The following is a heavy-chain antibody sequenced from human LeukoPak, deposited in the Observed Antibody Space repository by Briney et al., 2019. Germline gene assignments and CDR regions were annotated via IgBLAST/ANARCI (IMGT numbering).Heavy chain of an antibody. CDR2: IIPIFGIA. Sequence: SVKVSGKASGGTFSSYAISWVRQAPGQGLEWMGRIIPIFGIANYAQKFQGRVTITADKSTSTAYMELSSLRSEDTAVYYCARAPTTVTTLWFDPWGQGTLVTVSS. V-gene: IGHV1-69*04. CDR3: ARAPTTVTTLWFDP. J-gene: IGHJ5*02. CDR1: GGTFSSYA. D-gene: IGHD4-17*01.